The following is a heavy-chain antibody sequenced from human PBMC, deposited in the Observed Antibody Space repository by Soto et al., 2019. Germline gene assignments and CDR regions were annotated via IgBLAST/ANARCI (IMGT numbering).Heavy chain of an antibody. CDR3: ARESEDLSSNFDY. V-gene: IGHV3-21*06. J-gene: IGHJ4*02. Sequence: PGGSLRPSCAASGFTFTRYRMNWVRQAPGKGLEWVSSISTTTNYIYYGDSMKGRVTISRDNAKNSLYLEMNSLRAEDTAVYYCARESEDLSSNFDYWGQGTLVTVSS. CDR2: ISTTTNYI. CDR1: GFTFTRYR.